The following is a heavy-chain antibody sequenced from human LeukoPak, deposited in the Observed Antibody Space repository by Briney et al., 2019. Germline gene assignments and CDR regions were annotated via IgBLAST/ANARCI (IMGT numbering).Heavy chain of an antibody. D-gene: IGHD1-26*01. CDR3: AKDIGSYSGSYIPDPGYYMDV. CDR1: GFTFDDYA. Sequence: GGSLRLSCAASGFTFDDYAMHWVRQAPGKGLEWVSLISWDGGSTYYADSVKGRFTISRDNSKNSLYLQMNSLRAEDTALYYCAKDIGSYSGSYIPDPGYYMDVWGRGTTVTVSS. CDR2: ISWDGGST. V-gene: IGHV3-43D*03. J-gene: IGHJ6*03.